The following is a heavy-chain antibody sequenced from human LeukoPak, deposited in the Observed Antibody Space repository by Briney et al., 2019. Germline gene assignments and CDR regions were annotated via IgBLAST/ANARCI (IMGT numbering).Heavy chain of an antibody. Sequence: PGRSLRLSCAASGFTFSSYGMHWVRQAPGKGLEWVAVISYDGSNKYYADSVKGRFTISRDNSKNTLYLQMNSLRAEDTAVYYCAKDNPPNYDILTGYYPPYYYGMDVWGQGTTVTVSS. CDR3: AKDNPPNYDILTGYYPPYYYGMDV. CDR1: GFTFSSYG. D-gene: IGHD3-9*01. V-gene: IGHV3-30*18. CDR2: ISYDGSNK. J-gene: IGHJ6*02.